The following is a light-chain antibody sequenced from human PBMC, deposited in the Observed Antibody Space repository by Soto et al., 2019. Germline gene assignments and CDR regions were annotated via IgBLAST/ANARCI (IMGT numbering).Light chain of an antibody. Sequence: EIVLTQSPGTLSLSPGERATLSCRASQSVADNYLAWYQQNPGQPPRLLIYAASRRATGIPDTFSGSGSGTDFTLTITRLEPEDFALYYCQQYGHSPRTFGQGTKVDI. J-gene: IGKJ1*01. V-gene: IGKV3-20*01. CDR1: QSVADNY. CDR2: AAS. CDR3: QQYGHSPRT.